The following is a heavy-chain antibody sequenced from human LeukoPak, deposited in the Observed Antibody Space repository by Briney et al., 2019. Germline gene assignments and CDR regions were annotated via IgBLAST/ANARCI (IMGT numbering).Heavy chain of an antibody. CDR3: ARDRRRDGYNFDI. D-gene: IGHD5-24*01. CDR2: IYYSGST. CDR1: GDSISSSSYF. V-gene: IGHV4-39*07. J-gene: IGHJ4*02. Sequence: SETLSLTCTASGDSISSSSYFWGWIRQPPGKGLEWIGSIYYSGSTSYSPSLKSRVTISVDTSKSQFSLKLSSVTVADTAVYYCARDRRRDGYNFDIWGQGTLVTVSS.